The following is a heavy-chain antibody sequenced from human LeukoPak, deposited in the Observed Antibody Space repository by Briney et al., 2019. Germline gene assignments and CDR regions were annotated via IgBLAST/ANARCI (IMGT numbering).Heavy chain of an antibody. J-gene: IGHJ5*02. D-gene: IGHD3-10*01. CDR1: GYTFTSYG. V-gene: IGHV1-18*01. Sequence: ASVKVSFKASGYTFTSYGISWVRQAPGQGLEWMGWISAYNGNTNYAQKLQGRVTMTTDTSTSTAYMELRSLRSDDTAVYYCARVIITMVRGVINNWFDPWGQGTLVTVSS. CDR2: ISAYNGNT. CDR3: ARVIITMVRGVINNWFDP.